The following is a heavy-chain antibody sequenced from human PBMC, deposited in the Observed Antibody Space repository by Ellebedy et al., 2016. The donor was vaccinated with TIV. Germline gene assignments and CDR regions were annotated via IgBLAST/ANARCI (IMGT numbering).Heavy chain of an antibody. CDR3: AKGWLGAGAGTDFDY. Sequence: GESLKISXAASGFPFSSYAMSWVRQPPGKGLEWVSSISDSGGNTYYADSVRGRFTFSRDNYKNTLYLQMNSLRAEDTAVYYCAKGWLGAGAGTDFDYWGRGTLVTVSS. J-gene: IGHJ4*02. D-gene: IGHD6-13*01. V-gene: IGHV3-23*01. CDR1: GFPFSSYA. CDR2: ISDSGGNT.